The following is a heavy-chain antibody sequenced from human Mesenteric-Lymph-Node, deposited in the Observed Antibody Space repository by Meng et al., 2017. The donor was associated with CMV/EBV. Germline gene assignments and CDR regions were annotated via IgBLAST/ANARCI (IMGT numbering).Heavy chain of an antibody. CDR2: ISPSAYTT. CDR3: ARIIGAPALNWFDP. V-gene: IGHV3-11*01. D-gene: IGHD4/OR15-4a*01. J-gene: IGHJ5*02. CDR1: RFNFSDYY. Sequence: SRFNFSDYYMYWLRQAPGKGLEWVSYISPSAYTTYFGDSVKGRFTVSRDNAKNSLYLQMNSLRAEDTAVYYCARIIGAPALNWFDPWGQGTLVTVSS.